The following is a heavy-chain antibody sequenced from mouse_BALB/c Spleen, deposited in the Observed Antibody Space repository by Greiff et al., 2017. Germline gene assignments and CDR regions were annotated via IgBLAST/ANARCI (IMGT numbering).Heavy chain of an antibody. CDR1: GFTFSSYA. Sequence: EVQVVESGGGLVKPGGSLKLSCAASGFTFSSYAMSWVRQSPEKRLEWVAEISSGGSYTYYPDTVTGRFTISRDNAKNTLYLEMSSLRSEDTAMYYCARDRENYGAMDYWGQGTSVTVSS. CDR2: ISSGGSYT. V-gene: IGHV5-9-4*01. J-gene: IGHJ4*01. CDR3: ARDRENYGAMDY. D-gene: IGHD1-1*02.